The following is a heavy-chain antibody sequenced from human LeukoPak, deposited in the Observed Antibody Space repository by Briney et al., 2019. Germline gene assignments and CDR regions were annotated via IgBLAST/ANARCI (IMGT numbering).Heavy chain of an antibody. CDR2: ISASGGST. CDR1: GFTFSSYA. CDR3: AKVIWFGELFFDY. J-gene: IGHJ4*02. Sequence: GGSLRLSCAASGFTFSSYAMSWVPEAPGKGLEWVSAISASGGSTYYADSVKGRFTISRDNSKNTLYLQMNSLRAEDTAVYYCAKVIWFGELFFDYWGQGTLVTVSS. V-gene: IGHV3-23*01. D-gene: IGHD3-10*01.